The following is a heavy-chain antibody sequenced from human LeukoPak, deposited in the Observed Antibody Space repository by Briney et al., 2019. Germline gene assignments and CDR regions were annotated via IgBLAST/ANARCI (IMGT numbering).Heavy chain of an antibody. D-gene: IGHD3-10*02. CDR1: GYSFTNNY. CDR3: ARTTFGYYFDY. V-gene: IGHV1-46*01. Sequence: ASVKVSCKASGYSFTNNYMHWVRQAPGQGLEWMGIINPSGGGTTSAQRFEGRLTMTSDTSTGTVYMELSSLRSDDTAVYYCARTTFGYYFDYWGQGTLVTVSS. CDR2: INPSGGGT. J-gene: IGHJ4*02.